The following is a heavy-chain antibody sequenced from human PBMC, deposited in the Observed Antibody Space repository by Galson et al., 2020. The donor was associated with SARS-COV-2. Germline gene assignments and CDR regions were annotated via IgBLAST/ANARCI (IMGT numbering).Heavy chain of an antibody. J-gene: IGHJ4*02. V-gene: IGHV3-7*01. CDR2: IKQDGSEK. CDR1: GFTFSNFE. CDR3: AREGPGSTYYRDY. D-gene: IGHD3-10*01. Sequence: GESLKISCAASGFTFSNFEMHWVRQAPGKGLQWVASIKQDGSEKNYVDSVKGRFTISRDNAKNSLYLQMNSLRAEDTAVYYCAREGPGSTYYRDYWGQGTLVTVSS.